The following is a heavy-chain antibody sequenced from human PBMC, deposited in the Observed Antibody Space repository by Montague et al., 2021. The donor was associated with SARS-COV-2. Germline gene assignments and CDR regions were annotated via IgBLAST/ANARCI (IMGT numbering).Heavy chain of an antibody. V-gene: IGHV3-30*04. J-gene: IGHJ4*02. CDR2: ISFDGSSK. Sequence: SLRLSCAASGFTVSSHPLHWVRQAPGNGLEWVAVISFDGSSKYYLYSXXVLLTISRDNSKNTLFLQMNSLRVEDTAVYYCARGRQWLVLGQVDYWGQGTLVTVSS. CDR1: GFTVSSHP. D-gene: IGHD3-22*01. CDR3: ARGRQWLVLGQVDY.